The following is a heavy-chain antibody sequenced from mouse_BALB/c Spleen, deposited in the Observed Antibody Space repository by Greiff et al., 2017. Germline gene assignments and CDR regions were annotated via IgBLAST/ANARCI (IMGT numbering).Heavy chain of an antibody. CDR1: GYSITSDYA. D-gene: IGHD1-1*01. J-gene: IGHJ3*01. CDR3: AEITTVEEGFAY. V-gene: IGHV3-2*02. CDR2: ISYSGST. Sequence: EVQLQESGPGLVKPSQSLSLTCTVTGYSITSDYAWNWIRQFPGNKLEWMGYISYSGSTSYNPSLKSRISITRDTSKNQFFLQLNSVTTEDTATYYCAEITTVEEGFAYWGQGTLVTVSA.